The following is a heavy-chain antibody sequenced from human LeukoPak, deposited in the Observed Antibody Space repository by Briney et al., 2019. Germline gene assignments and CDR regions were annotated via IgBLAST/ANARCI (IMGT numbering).Heavy chain of an antibody. CDR3: ARDGDYGGNSGGY. CDR2: ISSSSSYI. Sequence: GGYLTLSCAASGFTFSSYSMNWVRQAPGKGLEWVSSISSSSSYIYYADSVKGRFTISRDNAKNSLYLQMNSLRAEDTAVYYCARDGDYGGNSGGYWGQGTLVTVSS. D-gene: IGHD4-23*01. J-gene: IGHJ4*02. CDR1: GFTFSSYS. V-gene: IGHV3-21*04.